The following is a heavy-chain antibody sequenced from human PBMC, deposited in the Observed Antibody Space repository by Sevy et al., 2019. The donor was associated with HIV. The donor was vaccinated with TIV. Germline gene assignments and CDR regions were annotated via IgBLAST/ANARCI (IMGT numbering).Heavy chain of an antibody. CDR3: ARDTSGSHSSTGGLDY. CDR1: GFTFSNFW. CDR2: IKEDGVEK. D-gene: IGHD1-26*01. Sequence: GGSLRLSCAASGFTFSNFWMGWVRQAPGKGLEWVANIKEDGVEKYYVDSVKGRFTISRDNTKNSLYLQMTSLRAEDTAIYYCARDTSGSHSSTGGLDYWGQGTLVTVSS. J-gene: IGHJ4*02. V-gene: IGHV3-7*01.